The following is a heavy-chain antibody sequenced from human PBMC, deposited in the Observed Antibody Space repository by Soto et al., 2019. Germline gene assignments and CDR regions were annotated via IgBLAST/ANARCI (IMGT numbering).Heavy chain of an antibody. J-gene: IGHJ6*02. CDR2: ISYDGSNK. Sequence: GGSLRLSCAASGFTFSSYGIHWVRQAPGKGLEWVAVISYDGSNKYYADSVKGRFTISRDNSKNTLYLQMNSLRAEDTAVYYCANIYCSSTSCYKDYYYGMDVWGQGTTVTVSS. CDR1: GFTFSSYG. V-gene: IGHV3-30*18. CDR3: ANIYCSSTSCYKDYYYGMDV. D-gene: IGHD2-2*02.